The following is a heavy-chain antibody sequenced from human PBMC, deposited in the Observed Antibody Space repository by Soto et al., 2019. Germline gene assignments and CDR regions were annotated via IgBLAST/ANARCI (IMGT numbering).Heavy chain of an antibody. CDR1: GFTFSNYA. Sequence: QVQLVESGGGVVQPGRSLRLSCAASGFTFSNYAMHWVRQTPGKGLEWVAIVSYDGTNQYYADSVKGRFTISRDNSENTLYLQMNSLRAADTALYYCARDRATQTWRPCYFDLWGRGTLVTVSS. V-gene: IGHV3-30-3*01. D-gene: IGHD3-3*01. J-gene: IGHJ2*01. CDR3: ARDRATQTWRPCYFDL. CDR2: VSYDGTNQ.